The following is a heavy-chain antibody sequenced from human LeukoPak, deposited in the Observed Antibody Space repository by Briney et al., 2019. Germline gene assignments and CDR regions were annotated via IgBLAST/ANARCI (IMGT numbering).Heavy chain of an antibody. V-gene: IGHV3-30-3*01. CDR2: ISFDGSNE. CDR1: GFTFSSYA. D-gene: IGHD5-12*01. CDR3: ARGHRARASDFDY. J-gene: IGHJ4*02. Sequence: PGGSLRLSCAASGFTFSSYAMHWVRQAPGKGLEWVAVISFDGSNEYCADSVKGRFTISRDNSKNTVYLQVNSLRAEDAAMYYCARGHRARASDFDYWGQGTLVTVSS.